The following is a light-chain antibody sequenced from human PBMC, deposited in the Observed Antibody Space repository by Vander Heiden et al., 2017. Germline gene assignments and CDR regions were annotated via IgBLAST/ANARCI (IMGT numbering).Light chain of an antibody. V-gene: IGLV2-23*01. CDR1: SSDVGSYNL. CDR3: CSYAGSSTWV. CDR2: EGS. Sequence: QSALTQPASVPALAGKSITISCTGTSSDVGSYNLVSWYQQHPGKAPKLMIYEGSKRPSGVSNRFSGSKSGNTASLTISGLQAEDEADYSCCSYAGSSTWVFGGGTKLTVL. J-gene: IGLJ3*02.